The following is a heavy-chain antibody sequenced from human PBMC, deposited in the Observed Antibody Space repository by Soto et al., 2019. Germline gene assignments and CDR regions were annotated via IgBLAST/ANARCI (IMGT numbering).Heavy chain of an antibody. CDR2: IYPGDSDT. CDR3: TRSKSQSYYYYGMDV. J-gene: IGHJ6*02. Sequence: GESLKISCKGSGYSFTSYWIGWVRQMPGKGLEWMGIIYPGDSDTRYSPSFQGQVTISADKSISTAYLQWSSLKASDTAMYYCTRSKSQSYYYYGMDVWGQGTTVTVSS. CDR1: GYSFTSYW. V-gene: IGHV5-51*01.